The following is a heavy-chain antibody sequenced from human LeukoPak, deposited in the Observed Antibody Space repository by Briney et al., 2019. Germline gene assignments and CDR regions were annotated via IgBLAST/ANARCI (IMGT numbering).Heavy chain of an antibody. CDR3: ARDRSWVGGNAFDI. CDR1: GYTITDYY. V-gene: IGHV1-2*02. D-gene: IGHD1-26*01. CDR2: INPKSGGT. Sequence: ASVKVSCKASGYTITDYYMHWARQAPGQGLEWMGWINPKSGGTKYAQKFQGRVTMTRDTSISTAYMELSRLTSDDTAVYYCARDRSWVGGNAFDIWGQGTMVTVSS. J-gene: IGHJ3*02.